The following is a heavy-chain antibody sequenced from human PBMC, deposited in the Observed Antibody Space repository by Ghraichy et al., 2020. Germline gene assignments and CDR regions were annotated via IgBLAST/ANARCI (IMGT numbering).Heavy chain of an antibody. CDR1: GFTFSSYG. CDR3: AKDRHIAAAGNYYFDY. J-gene: IGHJ4*02. Sequence: GALRLSCAASGFTFSSYGMHWVRQAPGKGLEWVAVISYDGSNKYYADSVKGRFTISRDNSKNTLYLQMNSLRAEDTAVYYCAKDRHIAAAGNYYFDYWGQGTLVTVSS. V-gene: IGHV3-30*18. CDR2: ISYDGSNK. D-gene: IGHD6-13*01.